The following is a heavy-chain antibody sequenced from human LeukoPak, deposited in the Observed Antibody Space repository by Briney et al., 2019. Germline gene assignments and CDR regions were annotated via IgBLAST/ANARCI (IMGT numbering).Heavy chain of an antibody. Sequence: GESLRLSCAASGFTFSSYAMSWVRQAPGKGLEWVSAISGSGGSTYYADSVKGRFTISRDNSKNTLYLQMNSLRAEDTAVYYCVAGIAAAGPTADYWGQGTLVTVSS. CDR1: GFTFSSYA. V-gene: IGHV3-23*01. D-gene: IGHD6-13*01. CDR2: ISGSGGST. J-gene: IGHJ4*02. CDR3: VAGIAAAGPTADY.